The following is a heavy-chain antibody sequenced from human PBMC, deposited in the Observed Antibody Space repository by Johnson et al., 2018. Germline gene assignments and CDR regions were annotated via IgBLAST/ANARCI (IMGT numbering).Heavy chain of an antibody. D-gene: IGHD1-26*01. J-gene: IGHJ3*02. CDR1: GFSFSNAW. CDR2: IKRKIDGGAI. CDR3: RTDRGSAI. V-gene: IGHV3-15*07. Sequence: EVRLVESGGGLVKPGESLRVSCAASGFSFSNAWMNWVRQAPGRGLEWVGRIKRKIDGGAIDYGAPVKGRVTISRDDSKNTVYLLMNSLKIEDTAVYYCRTDRGSAIWGQGTMVTVSS.